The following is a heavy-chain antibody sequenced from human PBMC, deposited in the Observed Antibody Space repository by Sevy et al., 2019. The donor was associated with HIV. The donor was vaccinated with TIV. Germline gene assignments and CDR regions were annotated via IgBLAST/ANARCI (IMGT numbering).Heavy chain of an antibody. D-gene: IGHD3-3*01. V-gene: IGHV3-21*01. CDR3: ARYYDFWSGYYPRWFDP. CDR1: GFTFSSYS. CDR2: ISSSSSYI. Sequence: GGSLRLSCAASGFTFSSYSTNWVRQAPGKGLEWVSSISSSSSYIYYADSVKGRFTISRDNAKNSLYLQMNSLRAEDTAVYYCARYYDFWSGYYPRWFDPWGQGTLVTVSS. J-gene: IGHJ5*02.